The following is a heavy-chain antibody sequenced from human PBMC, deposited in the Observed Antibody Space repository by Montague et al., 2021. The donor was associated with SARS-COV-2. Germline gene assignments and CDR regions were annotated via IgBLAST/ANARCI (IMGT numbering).Heavy chain of an antibody. V-gene: IGHV3-21*01. CDR1: GFTFSSYS. CDR3: ARDPYYDILTGYCNY. CDR2: ISSSSSYI. D-gene: IGHD3-9*01. Sequence: SLRLSCAASGFTFSSYSMNWVRQAPGKGLEWVSSISSSSSYIYYADSVKGRFTISRDNAKNSLYLQMNSLRAEDTAVYYCARDPYYDILTGYCNYWGQGTLVTVSS. J-gene: IGHJ4*02.